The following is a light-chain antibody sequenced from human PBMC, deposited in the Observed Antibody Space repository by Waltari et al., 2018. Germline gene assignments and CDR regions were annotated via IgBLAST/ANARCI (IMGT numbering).Light chain of an antibody. CDR1: QSVSKY. CDR3: QQYVSLPAT. Sequence: EIVLTQSPGTLSLSPGDTAILSCRASQSVSKYLAWYQQKPGQAPRLLIFGAYSRATGIPDRFSGSGSGTDLSLTISRVEPEDFAVYYCQQYVSLPATFGQGTKVEIE. CDR2: GAY. J-gene: IGKJ1*01. V-gene: IGKV3-20*01.